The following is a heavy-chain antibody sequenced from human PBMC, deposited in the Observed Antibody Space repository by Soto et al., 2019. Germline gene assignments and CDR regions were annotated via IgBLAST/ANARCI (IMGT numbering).Heavy chain of an antibody. CDR3: AKGGDIWFGEFDYYYMDV. D-gene: IGHD3-10*01. Sequence: PGGSLRLSCAASGFTFSSYAMSWVRQAPGKGLEWVSAISGSGGSTYYADSVKGRFTISRDNSKNTLYLQMNSLRAEDTAVYYCAKGGDIWFGEFDYYYMDVWGKGTTVTVSS. CDR2: ISGSGGST. CDR1: GFTFSSYA. V-gene: IGHV3-23*01. J-gene: IGHJ6*03.